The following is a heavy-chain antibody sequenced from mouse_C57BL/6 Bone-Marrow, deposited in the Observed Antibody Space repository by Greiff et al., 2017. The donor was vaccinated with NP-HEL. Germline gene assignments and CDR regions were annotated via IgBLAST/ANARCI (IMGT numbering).Heavy chain of an antibody. Sequence: QVQLQQSGAELARPGASVKLSCKASGYTFPRYGISWVKQRTGQGLEWIGEIYPRSGNTYYNEKFKGKATLTADKSSSTAYMELRSLTSEDSAVYFCARGKYSNYVWFAYWGQGTLVTVSA. D-gene: IGHD2-5*01. V-gene: IGHV1-81*01. J-gene: IGHJ3*01. CDR3: ARGKYSNYVWFAY. CDR2: IYPRSGNT. CDR1: GYTFPRYG.